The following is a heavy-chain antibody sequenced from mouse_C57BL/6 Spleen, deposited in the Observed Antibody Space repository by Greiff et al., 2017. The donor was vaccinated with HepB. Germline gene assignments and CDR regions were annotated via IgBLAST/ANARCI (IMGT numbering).Heavy chain of an antibody. J-gene: IGHJ3*01. CDR1: GFTFSSYG. D-gene: IGHD2-3*01. V-gene: IGHV5-6*02. CDR3: PSGYYVTPAWFAY. CDR2: ISSGGSYT. Sequence: EVMLVESGGDLVKPGGSLKLSCAASGFTFSSYGMSWVRQTPDKRLEWVATISSGGSYTYYPDSVKGRFTLSRDNAKNTLYLQMSSLKSEDTAMYYWPSGYYVTPAWFAYWGQGTRVTVSA.